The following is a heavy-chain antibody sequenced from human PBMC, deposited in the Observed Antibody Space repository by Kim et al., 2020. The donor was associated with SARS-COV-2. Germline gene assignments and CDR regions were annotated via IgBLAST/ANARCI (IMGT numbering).Heavy chain of an antibody. D-gene: IGHD3-10*01. Sequence: GGSLRLSCAASGFTFSSYGMHWVRQAPGKGLEWVAVIWYDGSNKYYADSVKGRFTISRDNSKNTLYLQMNSLRAEDTAVYYCAKVSTMVRGVISNNWFDPWGQGTLVTVSS. J-gene: IGHJ5*02. CDR3: AKVSTMVRGVISNNWFDP. CDR2: IWYDGSNK. V-gene: IGHV3-33*06. CDR1: GFTFSSYG.